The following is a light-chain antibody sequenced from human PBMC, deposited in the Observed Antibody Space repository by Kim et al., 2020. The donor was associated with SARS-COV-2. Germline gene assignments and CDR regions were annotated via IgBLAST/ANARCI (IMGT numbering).Light chain of an antibody. CDR3: QSYDSSNHVV. CDR2: EDN. Sequence: KTVPISCTRSSGSIASNYVQWYQQRPGSAPTTVIYEDNQRPSGVPDRFSGSIDSSSNSASLTISGLKTEDEADYYCQSYDSSNHVVFGGGTKLTVL. J-gene: IGLJ2*01. CDR1: SGSIASNY. V-gene: IGLV6-57*03.